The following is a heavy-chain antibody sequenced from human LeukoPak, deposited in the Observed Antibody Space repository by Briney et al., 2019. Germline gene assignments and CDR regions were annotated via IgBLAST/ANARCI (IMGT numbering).Heavy chain of an antibody. CDR2: IYYSGST. V-gene: IGHV4-61*01. Sequence: SETLSLTCTVSGYSISSGYYWSWIRQPPGKGLEWIGYIYYSGSTNYNPSLKSRVTISVDTSKNQFSLKLSSVTAADTAVYYCARAALPAVPYFGYWGQGTLVTVSS. CDR1: GYSISSGYY. J-gene: IGHJ4*02. D-gene: IGHD2-2*01. CDR3: ARAALPAVPYFGY.